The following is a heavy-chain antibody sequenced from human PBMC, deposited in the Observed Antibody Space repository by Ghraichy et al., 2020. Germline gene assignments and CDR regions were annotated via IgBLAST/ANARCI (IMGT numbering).Heavy chain of an antibody. CDR3: ARDSGMTAADDY. D-gene: IGHD6-13*01. Sequence: ETLRLSCAASGFIFSGYSMNWVRQAPGKGLEWISYITGSSGVIYYADSVKGRFTISRDNAKDSLYLQMNSLRGDDTAIYYCARDSGMTAADDYWGQGTLVTVSS. J-gene: IGHJ4*02. CDR2: ITGSSGVI. CDR1: GFIFSGYS. V-gene: IGHV3-48*04.